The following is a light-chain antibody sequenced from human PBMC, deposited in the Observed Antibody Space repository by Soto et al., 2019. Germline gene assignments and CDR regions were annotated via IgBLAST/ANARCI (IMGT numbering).Light chain of an antibody. CDR2: EVI. V-gene: IGLV2-14*01. Sequence: QSALTQPASVSGSPGQSITISCAGTSSDVGGYNYVSWYQQYPGKAPELMIYEVINRPSGVSYRFSGSKSGNTASLTISGLQAEDEADYYCSSYTTTNTYVFGTGTKVTVL. CDR1: SSDVGGYNY. CDR3: SSYTTTNTYV. J-gene: IGLJ1*01.